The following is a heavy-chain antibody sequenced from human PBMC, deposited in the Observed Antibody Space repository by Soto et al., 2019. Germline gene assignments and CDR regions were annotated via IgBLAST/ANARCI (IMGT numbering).Heavy chain of an antibody. CDR1: RFTVGSSY. V-gene: IGHV3-53*01. CDR3: TRDLMDVVPPADDLFDP. CDR2: IYTGDTP. D-gene: IGHD2-2*01. Sequence: PGGSLRLSGAASRFTVGSSYVSWVRQAPGKGLEWVSVIYTGDTPYYADSVKGRFTISRDNSKNTLYLQMNSLRVEDTAVYYCTRDLMDVVPPADDLFDPWGQGILVTVSS. J-gene: IGHJ5*02.